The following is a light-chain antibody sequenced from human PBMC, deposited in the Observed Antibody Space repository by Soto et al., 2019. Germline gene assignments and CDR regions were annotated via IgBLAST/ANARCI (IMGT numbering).Light chain of an antibody. Sequence: DIEMTQSPPSLSASVGDRVTITCRASETTALYLNWYQQKPGKAPKLLIRAASRLETGVPARFSGSGSGTAFTLPITGLQPEDVATYYCQQSYNTPFTFGPGTTVDV. V-gene: IGKV1-39*01. CDR2: AAS. J-gene: IGKJ3*01. CDR3: QQSYNTPFT. CDR1: ETTALY.